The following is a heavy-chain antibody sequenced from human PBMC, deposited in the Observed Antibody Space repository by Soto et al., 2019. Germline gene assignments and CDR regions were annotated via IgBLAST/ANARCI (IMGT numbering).Heavy chain of an antibody. D-gene: IGHD6-19*01. J-gene: IGHJ4*02. CDR2: INPSGGST. Sequence: QVQLVQSGAEVKKPGASVKVSCKASGYTFTSYYIHWVRQAPGQGLEWMGIINPSGGSTSYAQKFTGRVTMTRDTSTSTVYMELSSLRSEDTAVYYCARGSVAGRRFDYWGQGTLVTVSS. CDR1: GYTFTSYY. CDR3: ARGSVAGRRFDY. V-gene: IGHV1-46*01.